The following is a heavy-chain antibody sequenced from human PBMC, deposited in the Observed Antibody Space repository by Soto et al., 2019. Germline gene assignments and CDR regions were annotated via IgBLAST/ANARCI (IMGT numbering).Heavy chain of an antibody. Sequence: GASVKVSCKASGYTFTGYYMHWVRQAPGQGLEWMGWINPNGGSTSYAQKFQGRVTMTRDTSTSTVYMELSSLRSEDTAVYYCARAGPVNYYYYYGMDVWGQGTTVTVSS. V-gene: IGHV1-46*01. CDR3: ARAGPVNYYYYYGMDV. CDR2: INPNGGST. J-gene: IGHJ6*02. CDR1: GYTFTGYY.